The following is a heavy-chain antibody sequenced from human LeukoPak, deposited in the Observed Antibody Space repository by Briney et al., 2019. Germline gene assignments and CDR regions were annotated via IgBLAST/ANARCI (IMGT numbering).Heavy chain of an antibody. J-gene: IGHJ4*02. CDR2: INAGNGNT. D-gene: IGHD5-18*01. CDR1: GYTFTSYA. CDR3: ARDSFRPADTAMGIDC. V-gene: IGHV1-3*01. Sequence: ASVKVSCKASGYTFTSYAMHWVRQAPGQRLEWMGWINAGNGNTKYSQKFQGRVTITRDTSASTAYMELSSLRSEDTAVYYCARDSFRPADTAMGIDCWGQGTLVTVSS.